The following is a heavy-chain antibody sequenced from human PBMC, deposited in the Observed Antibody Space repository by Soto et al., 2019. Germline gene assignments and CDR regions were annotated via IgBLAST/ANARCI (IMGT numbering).Heavy chain of an antibody. CDR2: ISAYNGNT. CDR3: ARDLGGSYYAPVDY. Sequence: QVQLVQSGAEVKKPGASVKVSCKASGYTFTSYGISWVRQAPGQGLEWMGWISAYNGNTKYAQKLQGRVTTTTDTSARTAYMELRSLRSDDTAVYYCARDLGGSYYAPVDYWGQGTLVTVSS. J-gene: IGHJ4*02. D-gene: IGHD1-26*01. CDR1: GYTFTSYG. V-gene: IGHV1-18*01.